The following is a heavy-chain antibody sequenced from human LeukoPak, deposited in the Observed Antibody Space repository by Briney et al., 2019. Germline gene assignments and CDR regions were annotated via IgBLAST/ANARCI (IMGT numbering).Heavy chain of an antibody. J-gene: IGHJ4*02. CDR3: ARDHLAGWALEY. Sequence: GGSLRLSCAASGFTFSMYWMYWVRQALGKGLEWLASIKVDGSDTYYDDSVKGRFIISRDNAKNSLYLQLNSLRADDTAVYCCARDHLAGWALEYWGQGTLVTVSS. D-gene: IGHD6-19*01. CDR1: GFTFSMYW. V-gene: IGHV3-7*01. CDR2: IKVDGSDT.